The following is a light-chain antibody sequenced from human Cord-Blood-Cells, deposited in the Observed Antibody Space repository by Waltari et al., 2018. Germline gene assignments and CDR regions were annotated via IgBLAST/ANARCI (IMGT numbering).Light chain of an antibody. Sequence: QSALTQPASVSGSPGPSLTISCPGTSSYVGGYNYVSWYQQHPGKAPKLMIYDVSNRPSGVSNRFSGSKSGNTASLTISGLQAEDEADYYCSSYTSSSTYVFGTGTKVTVL. CDR3: SSYTSSSTYV. V-gene: IGLV2-14*03. CDR1: SSYVGGYNY. J-gene: IGLJ1*01. CDR2: DVS.